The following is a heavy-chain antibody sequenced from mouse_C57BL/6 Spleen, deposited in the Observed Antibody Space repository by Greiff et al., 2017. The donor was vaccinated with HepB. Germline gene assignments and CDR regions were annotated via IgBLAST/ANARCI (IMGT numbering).Heavy chain of an antibody. J-gene: IGHJ2*01. V-gene: IGHV3-6*01. CDR2: ISYDGSN. CDR1: GYSFTSGYY. Sequence: EVQLQQSGPGLVKPSQSLSLTCSVTGYSFTSGYYWNWIRQFPGNKLEWMGDISYDGSNNYNPSLKNRISITRDTSKNQFFLKLNSVTTEDTATYYCARWLLGDDWGQGTTLTVSS. D-gene: IGHD2-3*01. CDR3: ARWLLGDD.